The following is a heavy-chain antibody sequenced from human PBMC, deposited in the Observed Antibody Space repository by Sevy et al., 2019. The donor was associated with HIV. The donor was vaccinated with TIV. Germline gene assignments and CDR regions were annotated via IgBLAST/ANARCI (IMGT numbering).Heavy chain of an antibody. CDR2: MNPNSGNT. CDR3: ARETSGWKRNYYYYYGMDV. J-gene: IGHJ6*02. CDR1: GYTFTSYD. V-gene: IGHV1-8*01. Sequence: ASVKVSCKASGYTFTSYDINWVRQATGQGLEWMGWMNPNSGNTGYAQKFQGRVTMTRNTSISTAYMELGSLRSEDTAVYYCARETSGWKRNYYYYYGMDVWGQGTTVTVSS. D-gene: IGHD6-19*01.